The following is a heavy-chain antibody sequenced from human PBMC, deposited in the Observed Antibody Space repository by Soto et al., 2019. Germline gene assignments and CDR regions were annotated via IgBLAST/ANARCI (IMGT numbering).Heavy chain of an antibody. D-gene: IGHD2-2*01. Sequence: QVQLQESGPGLVKPSEPLSLTCTVSGGSISSYYWNWIRQVPGKGLEWIGYIYYSGNTHYNPSLKSRVTISIDTSTNLFSLKLSSVTAADTAVYYCARDLPLCSVANCYAGYFDYWGQGALVTVSS. J-gene: IGHJ4*02. V-gene: IGHV4-59*01. CDR1: GGSISSYY. CDR3: ARDLPLCSVANCYAGYFDY. CDR2: IYYSGNT.